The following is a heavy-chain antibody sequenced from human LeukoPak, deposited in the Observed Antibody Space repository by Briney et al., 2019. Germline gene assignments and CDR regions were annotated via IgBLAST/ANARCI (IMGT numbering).Heavy chain of an antibody. D-gene: IGHD3-3*01. CDR1: GGSFSEYY. CDR3: ARLRFVEWTFSGDNWIDP. J-gene: IGHJ5*02. CDR2: LNHGGSA. V-gene: IGHV4-34*01. Sequence: SETLSLTCAVYGGSFSEYYWYWTWIRQPPGKGLEWIGELNHGGSANYNPSLKSRVTMSVDTSKKQFSLKLSSVTAADTAIYYCARLRFVEWTFSGDNWIDPWGQGTLVIVSS.